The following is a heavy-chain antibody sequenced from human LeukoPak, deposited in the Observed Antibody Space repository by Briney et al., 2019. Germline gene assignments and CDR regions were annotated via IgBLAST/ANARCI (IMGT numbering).Heavy chain of an antibody. D-gene: IGHD3-22*01. CDR1: GYTFTSYS. CDR2: ISAYNGNT. V-gene: IGHV1-18*01. Sequence: ASVTLSFKATGYTFTSYSNSWVRQAPGQGLEWMGLISAYNGNTNYAQKLQGRVTMSTDTSTSTVYMELRSLRADDTAVYYCARASPGIVVFTPTDYWGQGTVVTVSS. CDR3: ARASPGIVVFTPTDY. J-gene: IGHJ4*02.